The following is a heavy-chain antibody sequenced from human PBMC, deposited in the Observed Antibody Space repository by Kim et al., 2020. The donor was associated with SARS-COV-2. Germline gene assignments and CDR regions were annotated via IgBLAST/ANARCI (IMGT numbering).Heavy chain of an antibody. Sequence: NYAQKFQGRVTMTRYTSINTAYMELSRLRSDDTAVFYCARGPATTWRYFDYWGQGTLVTVSS. V-gene: IGHV1-2*02. CDR3: ARGPATTWRYFDY. J-gene: IGHJ4*02. D-gene: IGHD4-4*01.